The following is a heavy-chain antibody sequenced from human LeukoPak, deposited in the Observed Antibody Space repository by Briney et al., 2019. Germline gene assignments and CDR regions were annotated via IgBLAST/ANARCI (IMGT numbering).Heavy chain of an antibody. D-gene: IGHD3-10*01. Sequence: PGGSLRLSCAASGFTFRSYEMNWVRQAPGKGLEWVSYITSSGITIYYADSVKGRFTISRDNAKNSLYLQMNGLRAEDTAAYYCARAGGAFDHWGQGTLVTVSS. CDR1: GFTFRSYE. J-gene: IGHJ4*02. CDR3: ARAGGAFDH. V-gene: IGHV3-48*03. CDR2: ITSSGITI.